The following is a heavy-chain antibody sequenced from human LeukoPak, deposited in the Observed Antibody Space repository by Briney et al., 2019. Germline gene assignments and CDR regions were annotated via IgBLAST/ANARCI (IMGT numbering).Heavy chain of an antibody. V-gene: IGHV4-39*07. Sequence: IPSETLSLTCTVSGGSISSSSYYWGWIRQPPGKGLEWIGSIYYSGSTYYNPSLKSRVTISVDTSKNQFSLKLSSVTAADTAVYYCASRPVRELRYFDWLRRGNWFDPWGQGTLVTVSP. CDR1: GGSISSSSYY. CDR2: IYYSGST. CDR3: ASRPVRELRYFDWLRRGNWFDP. J-gene: IGHJ5*02. D-gene: IGHD3-9*01.